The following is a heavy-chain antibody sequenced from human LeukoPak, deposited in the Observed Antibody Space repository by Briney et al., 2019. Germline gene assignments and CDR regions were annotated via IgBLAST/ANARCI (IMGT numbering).Heavy chain of an antibody. J-gene: IGHJ4*02. D-gene: IGHD3-10*01. V-gene: IGHV1-18*01. CDR2: ISAYNGNT. CDR3: ARDPARRYYGSGNGYFDY. CDR1: GYTFTSYG. Sequence: ASVKVSCKASGYTFTSYGISWVRQAPGQGLEWMGWISAYNGNTNYAQKLQGRVTMTTDTSTSTAYMELRSLRSDDTAVYYCARDPARRYYGSGNGYFDYWGQGTLVTVSS.